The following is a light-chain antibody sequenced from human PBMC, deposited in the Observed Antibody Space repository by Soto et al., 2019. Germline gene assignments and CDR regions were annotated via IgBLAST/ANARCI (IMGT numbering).Light chain of an antibody. CDR2: GNN. Sequence: QSALTQSPSVSGAPGQRVSISCTGTSSNIGAGFDVHWYQQLPATAPKLLIYGNNNRPSGVPDRFSGSKSGTSASLAITGLQAEDEDDYYCQSYDTSLSGGSVFGTGTKLTVL. J-gene: IGLJ1*01. V-gene: IGLV1-40*01. CDR3: QSYDTSLSGGSV. CDR1: SSNIGAGFD.